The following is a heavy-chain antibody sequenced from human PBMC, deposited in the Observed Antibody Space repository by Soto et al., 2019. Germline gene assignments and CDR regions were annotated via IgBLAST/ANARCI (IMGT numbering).Heavy chain of an antibody. J-gene: IGHJ6*03. CDR1: GDSVSSNSAA. Sequence: LSQTLSLTCVISGDSVSSNSAAWNWIRQSPSRGLEWLGRTYYRSKWYNDYAVSVKSRITINPDTSKNQFSLQLNSVTPEDTAVYYCARVRAYYDFWSGYYDYYYYMDVWGKGTTVTVSS. V-gene: IGHV6-1*01. CDR2: TYYRSKWYN. D-gene: IGHD3-3*01. CDR3: ARVRAYYDFWSGYYDYYYYMDV.